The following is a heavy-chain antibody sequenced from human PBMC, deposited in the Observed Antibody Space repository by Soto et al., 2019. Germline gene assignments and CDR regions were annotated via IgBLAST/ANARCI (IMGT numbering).Heavy chain of an antibody. V-gene: IGHV1-46*01. D-gene: IGHD3-10*01. J-gene: IGHJ4*02. CDR2: INPSGGRT. CDR1: GYTFTTHY. CDR3: ARAGENYGSGTFSPPLRYYFNS. Sequence: QVQLVQSGAEVKKPGASVTVSCKASGYTFTTHYMHWVRQAPGQGLEWMGIINPSGGRTTYALKFQGRVSRTSDTSTNTVYRELSSLRSEDTAVYYCARAGENYGSGTFSPPLRYYFNSWAREPWSPSPQ.